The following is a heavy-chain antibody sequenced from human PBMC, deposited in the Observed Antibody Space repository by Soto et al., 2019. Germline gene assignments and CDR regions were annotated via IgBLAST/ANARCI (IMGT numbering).Heavy chain of an antibody. D-gene: IGHD1-7*01. J-gene: IGHJ4*02. Sequence: GGSLRLSCAASGFTFGRYSMNWVRRAPGRGLEWVSSISSSSSYIYYADSVKGRFTISRDNAKNSLYLQMNSLRAEDTAVYYCARAPRRAGTTDYWGQGTLVTVSS. V-gene: IGHV3-21*01. CDR1: GFTFGRYS. CDR2: ISSSSSYI. CDR3: ARAPRRAGTTDY.